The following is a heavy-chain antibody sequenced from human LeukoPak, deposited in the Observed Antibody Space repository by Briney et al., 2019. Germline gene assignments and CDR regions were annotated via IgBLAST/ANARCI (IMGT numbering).Heavy chain of an antibody. D-gene: IGHD6-13*01. CDR2: IYPGDSDT. CDR3: ARHQYSSTWYGGGPNY. J-gene: IGHJ4*02. CDR1: GYSFTSYW. V-gene: IGHV5-51*01. Sequence: GESLKISCKASGYSFTSYWIGWVRPMPGKGLEWMGIIYPGDSDTRYSPSFQGQVTISADKSISTAYLQWSSLKASDTAMYYCARHQYSSTWYGGGPNYWGQGTLVTVSS.